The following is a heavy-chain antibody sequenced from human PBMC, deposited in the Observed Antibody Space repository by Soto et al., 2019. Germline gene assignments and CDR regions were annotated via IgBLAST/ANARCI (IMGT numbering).Heavy chain of an antibody. CDR3: AREGVVPAAMEDYYYGMDV. Sequence: PSETLSLTCTVSGGSVSSGSYYWSWIRQPPGKGLEWIGYIYYSGSTNYNPSLKSRVTISVDTSKNQFSLKLSSVTAADTAVYYGAREGVVPAAMEDYYYGMDVWGQGTTVTVSS. J-gene: IGHJ6*02. V-gene: IGHV4-61*01. CDR1: GGSVSSGSYY. D-gene: IGHD2-2*01. CDR2: IYYSGST.